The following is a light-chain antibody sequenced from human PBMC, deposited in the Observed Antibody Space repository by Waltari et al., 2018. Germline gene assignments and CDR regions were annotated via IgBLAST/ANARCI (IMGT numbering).Light chain of an antibody. Sequence: DIVMTQSPLSLPVTPGEPASISCRSSQSLLHSNGYNYLDWYLQKPGQSPQLLIYLGSNRASGVPDRFSGSGSGTDFTLKISRVEAEAVGVYYCMQALQTPCTFGQGTKLEIK. CDR3: MQALQTPCT. CDR2: LGS. J-gene: IGKJ2*02. V-gene: IGKV2-28*01. CDR1: QSLLHSNGYNY.